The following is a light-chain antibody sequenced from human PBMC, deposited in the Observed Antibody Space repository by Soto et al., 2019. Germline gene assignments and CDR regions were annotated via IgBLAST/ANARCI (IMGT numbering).Light chain of an antibody. Sequence: DIQMTQSPSTLSASVGDTVTVTCRASQSVSSWLAWYHQKPGKAPKLLIYDASSLESGVPSRFSGSGSGTEFTLTISSLQPDDFATYYCQQYNSWTFGQGTKVDIK. V-gene: IGKV1-5*01. CDR1: QSVSSW. CDR3: QQYNSWT. J-gene: IGKJ1*01. CDR2: DAS.